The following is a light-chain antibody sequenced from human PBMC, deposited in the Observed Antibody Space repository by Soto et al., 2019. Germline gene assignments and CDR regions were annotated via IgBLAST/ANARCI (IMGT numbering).Light chain of an antibody. CDR2: AAS. J-gene: IGKJ1*01. V-gene: IGKV1-39*01. CDR3: QQRWT. Sequence: DIQMTQSPSSLSASVGDRVTITCRASQSISSYLNWYQQKPGKAPKLLIYAASSLQSGVPSRFSGSGSGTDFTLTIRSLQPEDFATYYCQQRWTFGQGTKVEIK. CDR1: QSISSY.